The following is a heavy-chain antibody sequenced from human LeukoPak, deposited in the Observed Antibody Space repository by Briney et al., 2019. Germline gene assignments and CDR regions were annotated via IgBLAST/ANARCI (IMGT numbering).Heavy chain of an antibody. D-gene: IGHD3-10*01. Sequence: GGALRLSCAASGFTFSSYLMSWVRQAPGKGLEWVGNIKQDGREKYYVDSVKGRFTIYRDNDKNSLSLKMHTLRAEDTAVYYCARDRSSYNHAGLGHRGQGTMVTVSS. CDR3: ARDRSSYNHAGLGH. CDR1: GFTFSSYL. J-gene: IGHJ4*02. CDR2: IKQDGREK. V-gene: IGHV3-7*01.